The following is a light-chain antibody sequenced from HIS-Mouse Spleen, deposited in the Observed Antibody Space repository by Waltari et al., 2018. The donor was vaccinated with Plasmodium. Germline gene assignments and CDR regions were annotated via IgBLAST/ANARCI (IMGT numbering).Light chain of an antibody. Sequence: EIVLTQSPAPLSLSPGERATLPCRASQRVSSYLAWYQQKPGQAPRLLIYDAANRATGTRATVSVSGTGTDFTLTISSLGPEAYAVDVCQRRSNWRRVLTFGGGTKVEIK. V-gene: IGKV3-11*01. CDR3: QRRSNWRRVLT. CDR1: QRVSSY. J-gene: IGKJ4*01. CDR2: DAA.